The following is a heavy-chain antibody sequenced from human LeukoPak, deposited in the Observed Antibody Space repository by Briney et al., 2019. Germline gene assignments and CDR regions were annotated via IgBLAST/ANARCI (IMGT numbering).Heavy chain of an antibody. J-gene: IGHJ6*02. Sequence: GGSLRLSCAASGFTFSSYAMSWVRQAPGKGLEWVSAISGSGGSTYYADSVKGRFTISRDNSKNTLYLQMNSLRAEDTAVYYCARDQGIVVVPAAILGPYYYGMDVWGQGTTVTVSS. CDR3: ARDQGIVVVPAAILGPYYYGMDV. CDR1: GFTFSSYA. D-gene: IGHD2-2*01. CDR2: ISGSGGST. V-gene: IGHV3-23*01.